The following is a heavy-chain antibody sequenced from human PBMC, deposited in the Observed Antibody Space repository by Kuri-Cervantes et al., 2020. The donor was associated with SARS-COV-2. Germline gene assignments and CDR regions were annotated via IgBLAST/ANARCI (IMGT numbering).Heavy chain of an antibody. V-gene: IGHV4-59*01. Sequence: SETLSLPCTVSGGSISTYYWSWIRQPPGKGLEWIGYLYYSGSTNYNPSLKSRVTISLDTSKNQFSLKLSSVTAADTAVYYCATGSYYVAYDYWGQGTLVTVSS. CDR3: ATGSYYVAYDY. CDR2: LYYSGST. D-gene: IGHD1-26*01. J-gene: IGHJ4*02. CDR1: GGSISTYY.